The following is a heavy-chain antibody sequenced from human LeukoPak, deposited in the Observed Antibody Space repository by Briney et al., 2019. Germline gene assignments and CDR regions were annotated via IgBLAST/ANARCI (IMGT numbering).Heavy chain of an antibody. D-gene: IGHD4-17*01. J-gene: IGHJ3*02. CDR1: GFTFSSYW. CDR3: ARHLHDYGDKLDAFDI. CDR2: IKQDGSEK. Sequence: GGSLRLSCAASGFTFSSYWMSWVRQAPGKGLEWVANIKQDGSEKYYVDSVKGRFTISRDNAKNSLYLQMNSLRAEDAAVYYCARHLHDYGDKLDAFDIWGQGTMVTVSS. V-gene: IGHV3-7*01.